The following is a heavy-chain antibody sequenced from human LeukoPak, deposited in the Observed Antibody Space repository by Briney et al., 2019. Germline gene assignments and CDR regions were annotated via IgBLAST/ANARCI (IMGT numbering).Heavy chain of an antibody. J-gene: IGHJ4*02. CDR1: GFTFSSYA. CDR3: AKSDGSYSFDLY. CDR2: IRGSGGST. D-gene: IGHD1-26*01. Sequence: GGSLRLSCAASGFTFSSYAMSWVRQAPGKGLEWVSSIRGSGGSTYYADSVKGRFTISRDNSKNTLYLQMNSLGAEDTAVYYCAKSDGSYSFDLYWGQGTLVTVSS. V-gene: IGHV3-23*01.